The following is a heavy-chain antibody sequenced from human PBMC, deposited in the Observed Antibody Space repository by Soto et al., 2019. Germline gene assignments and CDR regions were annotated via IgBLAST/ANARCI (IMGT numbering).Heavy chain of an antibody. J-gene: IGHJ4*02. Sequence: EVQLVESGGGLVQPGRSLRLSCAASGFTFDDYAMHCVRQAPGKDLEWGSGISWNSGSIGYADSVKGRFTISRDNAKDSLYLQMNSLRAEDTALYYCAKDSGSRWYYFDDWGQGTLVTVSS. CDR1: GFTFDDYA. V-gene: IGHV3-9*01. D-gene: IGHD6-13*01. CDR2: ISWNSGSI. CDR3: AKDSGSRWYYFDD.